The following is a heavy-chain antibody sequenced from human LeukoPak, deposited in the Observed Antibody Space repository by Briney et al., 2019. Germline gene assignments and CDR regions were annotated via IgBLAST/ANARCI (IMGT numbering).Heavy chain of an antibody. CDR1: GGSISSNNYF. J-gene: IGHJ4*02. D-gene: IGHD5-24*01. V-gene: IGHV4-39*07. CDR2: IYDSGST. Sequence: SETLSLTCTVSGGSISSNNYFWGWIRQPPGKGLEWIGSIYDSGSTYYNPSLKSRVIISEDTSKNQFSLKLSSVTAADTAVYYCARVWVGYNQYYFDYWGQGTLVTVSS. CDR3: ARVWVGYNQYYFDY.